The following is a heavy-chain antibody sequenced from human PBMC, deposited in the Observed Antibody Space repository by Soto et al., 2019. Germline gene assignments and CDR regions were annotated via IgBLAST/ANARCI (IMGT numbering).Heavy chain of an antibody. Sequence: ASVKVSCKASGYTFTSYGISWVRQAPGQGLEWMGWISAYNGNTNYAQKLQGRVTMTTDTSTSTAYMELRSLRSDDTAVYYCARVEAYCYDSSGYQLGFDPWGQGTLVTVSS. CDR2: ISAYNGNT. J-gene: IGHJ5*02. D-gene: IGHD3-22*01. V-gene: IGHV1-18*01. CDR3: ARVEAYCYDSSGYQLGFDP. CDR1: GYTFTSYG.